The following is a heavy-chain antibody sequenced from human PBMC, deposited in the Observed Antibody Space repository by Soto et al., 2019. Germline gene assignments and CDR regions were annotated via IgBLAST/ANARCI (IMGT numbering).Heavy chain of an antibody. CDR1: GASVTGFY. CDR2: VFHSGSS. D-gene: IGHD2-15*01. Sequence: SETLSLTFTVSGASVTGFYWSWIRQPPVKGLEWIGYVFHSGSSNYNPSLKSRVTISVDTSKNQFSLKLSSVTAADTAVYYCARDRIGPYGMDVWGQGTTVTV. V-gene: IGHV4-59*02. J-gene: IGHJ6*02. CDR3: ARDRIGPYGMDV.